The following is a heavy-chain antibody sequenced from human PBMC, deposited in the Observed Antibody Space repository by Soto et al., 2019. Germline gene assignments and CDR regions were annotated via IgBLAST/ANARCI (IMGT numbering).Heavy chain of an antibody. V-gene: IGHV1-18*01. CDR2: ISAYNGNT. D-gene: IGHD5-12*01. Sequence: GASVKVSCKASGYTFTSYGISWARQAPGQGLEWMGWISAYNGNTNYAQKLQGRVTMTTDTSTSTAYMELRSLRSDDTAVYYCARSDVDIDRVDYFDYWGQGTLVTVSS. J-gene: IGHJ4*02. CDR3: ARSDVDIDRVDYFDY. CDR1: GYTFTSYG.